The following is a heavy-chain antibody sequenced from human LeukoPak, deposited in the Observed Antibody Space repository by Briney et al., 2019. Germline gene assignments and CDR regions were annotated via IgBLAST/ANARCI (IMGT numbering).Heavy chain of an antibody. Sequence: GGSLRLSCAASGFTFSRYGMHWVRQAPGKGLEWVAFIRYDGSNKYYADSVKGRFTISRDNSKNTLYLQMNSLRAEDTAAYYCAKEACPYYNFWSGYYGGVANWFDPWGQGTLVTVSS. CDR2: IRYDGSNK. V-gene: IGHV3-30*02. J-gene: IGHJ5*02. D-gene: IGHD3-3*01. CDR3: AKEACPYYNFWSGYYGGVANWFDP. CDR1: GFTFSRYG.